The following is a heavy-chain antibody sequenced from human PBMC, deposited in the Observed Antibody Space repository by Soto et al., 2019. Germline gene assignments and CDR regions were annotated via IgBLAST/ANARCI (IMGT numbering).Heavy chain of an antibody. J-gene: IGHJ4*02. CDR3: ARELAWATVDY. CDR1: GFTFSSYG. D-gene: IGHD1-26*01. V-gene: IGHV3-33*01. CDR2: IWYDGSNK. Sequence: QVQLVESGGGVVQPGRSLRLSCAASGFTFSSYGMHWVRQAPGKGLEWVAVIWYDGSNKYYADSVKGRFTISRDNSKNTLYLQMTSLRAEDTAVYYCARELAWATVDYWGQGTLVTVSS.